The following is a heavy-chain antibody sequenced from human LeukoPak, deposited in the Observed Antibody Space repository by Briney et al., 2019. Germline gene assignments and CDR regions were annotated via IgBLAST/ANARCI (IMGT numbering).Heavy chain of an antibody. V-gene: IGHV4-34*01. CDR1: GGSFSGYY. CDR2: INHSGST. Sequence: PSETLSLTCAVYGGSFSGYYWSWIRQPPGKGLEWIGEINHSGSTNYNPSLKSRVTISVDTSKNQFSLKVSSVTAADTAVYYCARGRSHTAGILMVRGARSDYYYYMDVWGKGTTVTVSS. CDR3: ARGRSHTAGILMVRGARSDYYYYMDV. J-gene: IGHJ6*03. D-gene: IGHD3-10*01.